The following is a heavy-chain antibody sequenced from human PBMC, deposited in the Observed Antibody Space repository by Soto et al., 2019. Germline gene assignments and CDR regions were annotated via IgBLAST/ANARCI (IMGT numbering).Heavy chain of an antibody. V-gene: IGHV3-30*18. D-gene: IGHD2-8*01. CDR2: ISPDGNIE. Sequence: PGGSLRLSFVASGFTFSGYGMHWVRQALGRGLEWVAFISPDGNIEYYEDSVKGRFTISRDNSKSTLFLQMNSLRVEDTAVYYWAKSLGFCTTGTCSPDFFYVMDVWGQGTTVTVSS. J-gene: IGHJ6*02. CDR1: GFTFSGYG. CDR3: AKSLGFCTTGTCSPDFFYVMDV.